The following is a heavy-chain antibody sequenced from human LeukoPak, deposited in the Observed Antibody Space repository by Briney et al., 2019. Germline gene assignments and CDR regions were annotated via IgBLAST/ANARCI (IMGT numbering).Heavy chain of an antibody. J-gene: IGHJ5*02. V-gene: IGHV4-4*07. Sequence: SETLSLTCTVSGGSISSYYWSWIRQPAGKGLEWIGRIYTSGSTNYNPSLKSRVTMSVDTSKNRFSLKLSSVTAADTAVYYCARSVYYGDYASWFDPWGQGTLVTVSS. D-gene: IGHD4-17*01. CDR1: GGSISSYY. CDR2: IYTSGST. CDR3: ARSVYYGDYASWFDP.